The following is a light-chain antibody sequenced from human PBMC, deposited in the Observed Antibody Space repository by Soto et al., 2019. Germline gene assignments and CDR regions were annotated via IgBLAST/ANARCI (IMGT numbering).Light chain of an antibody. CDR1: QSVSTRY. CDR3: HQFGISPLAFT. CDR2: GAS. V-gene: IGKV3-20*01. J-gene: IGKJ2*01. Sequence: ESMLTQSPGTLSLSPGERATLSCRASQSVSTRYLAWYQQKPGQAPRLLIYGASIRAAGIPDRFSGSGAGTDFTLTISRVEPEDFAVYYCHQFGISPLAFTFGQGTKLEI.